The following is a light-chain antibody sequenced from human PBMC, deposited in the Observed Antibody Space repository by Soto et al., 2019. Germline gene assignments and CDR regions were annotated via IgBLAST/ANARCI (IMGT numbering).Light chain of an antibody. V-gene: IGLV2-11*01. Sequence: QSALTQPRSVSGSPGQSVTISCTGTTGDVGAYNFVSWYQLHPDKAPKLMIYDANKRPSGVPDRFSASKSGNTASLTISGLQAEDEADYYCCSYAGSVTWVFGGGTKLTVL. CDR1: TGDVGAYNF. CDR2: DAN. J-gene: IGLJ3*02. CDR3: CSYAGSVTWV.